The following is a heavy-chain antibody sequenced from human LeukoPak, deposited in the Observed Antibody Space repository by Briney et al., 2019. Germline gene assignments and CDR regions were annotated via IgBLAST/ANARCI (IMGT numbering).Heavy chain of an antibody. CDR1: GYSISSGYY. D-gene: IGHD2-2*01. J-gene: IGHJ4*02. V-gene: IGHV4-38-2*02. CDR2: IYHSGST. CDR3: VTQLPQVVDY. Sequence: SETLSLTCTVSGYSISSGYYWGWIRQPPGKGLEWIGSIYHSGSTYYNPSLKSRVTISVDTSKNQFSLKLSSVTAADTAVYYCVTQLPQVVDYWGQGTLVTVSS.